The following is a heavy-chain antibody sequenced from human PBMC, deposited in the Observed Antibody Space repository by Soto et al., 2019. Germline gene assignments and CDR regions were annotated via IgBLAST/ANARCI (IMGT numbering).Heavy chain of an antibody. Sequence: GASVKVSCKASGYTFTRYAMHWVRQAPGQRLEWMGWINAGNGNTKYSQKFQGRVTITRDTSASTAYMELNSLKTEDTAVYYCTRHDSNYDFWSGSPPRYGMDVWGQGTTVTVSS. CDR3: TRHDSNYDFWSGSPPRYGMDV. CDR1: GYTFTRYA. D-gene: IGHD3-3*01. V-gene: IGHV1-3*01. J-gene: IGHJ6*02. CDR2: INAGNGNT.